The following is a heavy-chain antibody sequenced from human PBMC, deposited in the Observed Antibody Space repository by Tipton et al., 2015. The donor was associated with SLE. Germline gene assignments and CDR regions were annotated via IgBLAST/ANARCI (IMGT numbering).Heavy chain of an antibody. V-gene: IGHV4-59*11. CDR3: ARSTIFDYFDY. CDR1: GGSISSHY. D-gene: IGHD3-3*01. J-gene: IGHJ4*02. Sequence: LRLSCTVSGGSISSHYWSWIRQPPRKGLEWIGYIYYSGSTNYNPSLKSRVTISVDTSKTQFSLNLSSVTAADTAVYYCARSTIFDYFDYWGQGTLVTVSS. CDR2: IYYSGST.